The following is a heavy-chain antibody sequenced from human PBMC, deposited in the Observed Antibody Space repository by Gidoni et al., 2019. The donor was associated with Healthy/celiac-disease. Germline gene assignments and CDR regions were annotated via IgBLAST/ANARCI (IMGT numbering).Heavy chain of an antibody. D-gene: IGHD6-13*01. CDR1: GGSISSSSYY. V-gene: IGHV4-39*01. J-gene: IGHJ4*02. CDR3: AGSKYSSSWYHSRGASLPGIDY. CDR2: IYYSGST. Sequence: QLQLQESGPGLVKPSETLSLTCTVSGGSISSSSYYWGWIRQPPGKGLEWIGSIYYSGSTYYNPSLKSRVTISVDTSKNQFSLKLSSVTAADTAVYYCAGSKYSSSWYHSRGASLPGIDYWGQGTLVTVSS.